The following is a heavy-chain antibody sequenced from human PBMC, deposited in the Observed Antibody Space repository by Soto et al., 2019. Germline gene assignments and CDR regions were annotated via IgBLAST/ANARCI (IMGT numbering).Heavy chain of an antibody. CDR3: ARGGSSGAYYDHWNFDL. V-gene: IGHV3-66*01. J-gene: IGHJ2*01. CDR1: GFTVSNPY. CDR2: IYGGGYT. D-gene: IGHD3-22*01. Sequence: EGQLVESGGGLVQPGGCLRLSCAASGFTVSNPYMSWVRQAPGKGLEWVSIIYGGGYTYHADSVKGRFSSSRDNSKNTLYLQMNSLRAEDTAVYYCARGGSSGAYYDHWNFDLWGRGTLVTVSS.